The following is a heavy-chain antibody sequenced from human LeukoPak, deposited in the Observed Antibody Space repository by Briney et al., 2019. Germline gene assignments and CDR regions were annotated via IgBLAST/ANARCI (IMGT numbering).Heavy chain of an antibody. J-gene: IGHJ4*02. D-gene: IGHD2-15*01. CDR1: GYSFTNYW. CDR3: ARLPGYCSGASCYFDY. CDR2: IFPGDSDT. Sequence: KTGESLKISCKGSGYSFTNYWIAWVRQMPGKGLEWMGIIFPGDSDTRYSPSFLGQVTISADKSISTAYLQWSSLKASDTAMYYCARLPGYCSGASCYFDYWGQGTLVTVSS. V-gene: IGHV5-51*01.